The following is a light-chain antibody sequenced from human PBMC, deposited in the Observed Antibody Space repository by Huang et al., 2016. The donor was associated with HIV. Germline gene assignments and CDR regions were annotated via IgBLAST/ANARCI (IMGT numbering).Light chain of an antibody. CDR3: QQRINWPRT. CDR1: QRVSSS. V-gene: IGKV3-11*01. Sequence: EIVLTQSPATLSLSPGEGATLSCRAGQRVSSSLAWYQQKPGQTPRLLIYDASNRATGIPARCSGSGSGTDFTLTISSLEPEDFAIYYCQQRINWPRTFGQGTKVEIK. J-gene: IGKJ1*01. CDR2: DAS.